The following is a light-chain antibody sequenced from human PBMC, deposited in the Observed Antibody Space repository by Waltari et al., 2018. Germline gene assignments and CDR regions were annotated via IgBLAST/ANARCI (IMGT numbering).Light chain of an antibody. J-gene: IGKJ1*01. V-gene: IGKV3-20*01. CDR2: DAA. Sequence: EIMLTQSPGTLSLSPGERATLSCRASQSISKYLAWYQQKPGQAPRLLIYDAASRATGIPDRFGGSVSGTDFSLTISRLEPEDSAVYYCQKYGTLPATFGQGTKVEIK. CDR1: QSISKY. CDR3: QKYGTLPAT.